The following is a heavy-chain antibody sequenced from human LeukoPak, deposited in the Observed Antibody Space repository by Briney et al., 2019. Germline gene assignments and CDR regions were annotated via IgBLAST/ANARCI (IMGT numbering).Heavy chain of an antibody. Sequence: GGSLRLSCAASGFTFSSYWMHWVRQAPGKGLVWVSRVNTDGRSTSYADSVKGRFTISRDNAKNTLYLQMDSLRAEDTAVYYCGGEGRIMGATIDYWGQGALVTVSS. D-gene: IGHD1-26*01. V-gene: IGHV3-74*01. CDR3: GGEGRIMGATIDY. CDR2: VNTDGRST. CDR1: GFTFSSYW. J-gene: IGHJ4*02.